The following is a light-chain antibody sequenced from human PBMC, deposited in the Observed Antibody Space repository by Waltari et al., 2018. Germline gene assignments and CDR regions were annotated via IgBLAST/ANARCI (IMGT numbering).Light chain of an antibody. CDR3: GTWDSSLSGAV. V-gene: IGLV1-51*02. CDR2: ENT. J-gene: IGLJ7*01. CDR1: SPHIGNNY. Sequence: QSVLTQPPSVSAAPGQRVTISCPGGSPHIGNNYVNWYRQFPGTAPKLLIYENTERPSGIPGRFSGSKSGTSATLDITGLQAGDEADYYCGTWDSSLSGAVFGGGTHLTVL.